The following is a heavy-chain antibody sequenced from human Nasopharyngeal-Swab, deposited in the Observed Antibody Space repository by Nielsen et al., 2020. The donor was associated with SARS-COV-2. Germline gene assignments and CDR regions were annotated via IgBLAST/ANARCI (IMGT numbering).Heavy chain of an antibody. Sequence: ASVKVSCKASGYTFTSYYMHWVRQAPGQGLEWMGIINPSGGSTSYAQKFQGRVTMTRDTSTSTVYMELSSLRSEDTAVYYCARDSTLVVPAAMFAEYFQHWGQGTLVTVSS. CDR1: GYTFTSYY. CDR2: INPSGGST. J-gene: IGHJ1*01. D-gene: IGHD2-2*01. CDR3: ARDSTLVVPAAMFAEYFQH. V-gene: IGHV1-46*01.